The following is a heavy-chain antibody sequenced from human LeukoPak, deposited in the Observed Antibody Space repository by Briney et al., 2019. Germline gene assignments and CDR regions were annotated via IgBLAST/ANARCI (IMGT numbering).Heavy chain of an antibody. Sequence: GGSLRLSCEASGFTFSNYGMHWVRQAPGKGLEWVSFIRYDGINKYYPDSVKGRFTISRDNSKNTLYLQMNSLRAEDTAVYYCARGADAGGYNWFDPWGQGTLVTVSS. CDR3: ARGADAGGYNWFDP. D-gene: IGHD1-26*01. V-gene: IGHV3-30*02. J-gene: IGHJ5*02. CDR1: GFTFSNYG. CDR2: IRYDGINK.